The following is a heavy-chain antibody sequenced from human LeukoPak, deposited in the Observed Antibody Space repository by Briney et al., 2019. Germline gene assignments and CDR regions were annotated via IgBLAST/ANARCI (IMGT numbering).Heavy chain of an antibody. D-gene: IGHD3-22*01. V-gene: IGHV3-30*02. CDR1: GFTFSSYG. CDR3: ARVVTRYYYDSSGYYQNWFDP. Sequence: GGSLRLSCAASGFTFSSYGMHWVRQAPGKGLEWVAFIRYDGSNKYYADSVKGRFTISRDNSKNTLYLQMNSLRAEDTAVYYCARVVTRYYYDSSGYYQNWFDPWGQGTLVTVSS. CDR2: IRYDGSNK. J-gene: IGHJ5*02.